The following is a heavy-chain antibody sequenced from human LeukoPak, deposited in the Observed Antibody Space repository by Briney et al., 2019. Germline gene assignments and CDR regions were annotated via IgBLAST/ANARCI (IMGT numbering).Heavy chain of an antibody. V-gene: IGHV4-59*08. CDR3: ARHYGSGTYPLDY. CDR1: GGSISNYY. Sequence: PSETLSLTCTVSGGSISNYYWSLVRQSPGKRLEWIAYIFSSGSTNSNPSLKSRVTMSVDTSKNQFSLKLSSVTAADTAVYYCARHYGSGTYPLDYWGQGTLVTVSS. D-gene: IGHD3-10*01. J-gene: IGHJ4*02. CDR2: IFSSGST.